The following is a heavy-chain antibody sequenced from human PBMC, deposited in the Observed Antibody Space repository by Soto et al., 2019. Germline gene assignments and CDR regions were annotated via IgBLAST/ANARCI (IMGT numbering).Heavy chain of an antibody. D-gene: IGHD2-21*01. J-gene: IGHJ5*02. CDR2: IDPMFDTS. CDR1: GGALTSYP. CDR3: ASYPRPYNWIDI. V-gene: IGHV1-69*01. Sequence: VRLEQSGAEVRKPGSSVRVSCQASGGALTSYPIHWVRQAPGQGLEWMGVIDPMFDTSNLAEKFKARVTFTADASTKTVYMDLTSLRSDDTAIYFCASYPRPYNWIDIWGQGTLLTVSS.